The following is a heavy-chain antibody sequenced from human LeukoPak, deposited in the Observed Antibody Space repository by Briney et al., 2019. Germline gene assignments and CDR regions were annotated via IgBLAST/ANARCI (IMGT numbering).Heavy chain of an antibody. D-gene: IGHD1-14*01. Sequence: ASVKVSCKASGYTFPPYFIHWVRQAPGQGLEWMGIINPTGGSTTYAQKLQGRVTVTRDMSTSTVYMELSSLTSEDTAVYYCARDRVIVGGTATYNFDHWGQGTLVTVSS. CDR3: ARDRVIVGGTATYNFDH. J-gene: IGHJ4*02. V-gene: IGHV1-46*01. CDR1: GYTFPPYF. CDR2: INPTGGST.